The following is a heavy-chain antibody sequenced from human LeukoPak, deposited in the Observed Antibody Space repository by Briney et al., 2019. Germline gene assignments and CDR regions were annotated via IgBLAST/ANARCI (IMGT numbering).Heavy chain of an antibody. CDR1: GGSVSDYY. V-gene: IGHV4-59*02. CDR3: ARVTGYMTEDYFDY. CDR2: IYHTGST. D-gene: IGHD6-13*01. Sequence: PSETLSLTCTISGGSVSDYYWSWIRQSPGKGLEWIGYIYHTGSTSYSPSLKSRVTISADTSQNQFSLKLSSVTAADTAVYYCARVTGYMTEDYFDYWGQGTLITVSS. J-gene: IGHJ4*02.